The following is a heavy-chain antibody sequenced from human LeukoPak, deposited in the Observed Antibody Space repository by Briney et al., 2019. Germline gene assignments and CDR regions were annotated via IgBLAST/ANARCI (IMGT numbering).Heavy chain of an antibody. CDR2: ISVYNGNT. Sequence: GASVTVSCKASGYIFISYGITWVRQAPGQGLQWMGTISVYNGNTKYAQKLQGRVTMTTDTSTSTAYMELRSLRSDDTAVYYCARGPAYSCGGDCYLRSGSWFFDLWGRGTLVTVSS. CDR1: GYIFISYG. CDR3: ARGPAYSCGGDCYLRSGSWFFDL. V-gene: IGHV1-18*01. D-gene: IGHD2-21*02. J-gene: IGHJ2*01.